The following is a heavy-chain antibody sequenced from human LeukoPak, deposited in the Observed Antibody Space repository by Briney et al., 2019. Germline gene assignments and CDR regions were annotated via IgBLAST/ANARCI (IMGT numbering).Heavy chain of an antibody. CDR2: IYYSGST. CDR1: GGSISSSSYY. D-gene: IGHD2-21*02. V-gene: IGHV4-39*07. J-gene: IGHJ4*02. Sequence: PSETLSLTCTVSGGSISSSSYYWGWIRQPPGKGLEWIGSIYYSGSTYYNPSLKSRVTISVDTSKNQFSLKLSSVTAADTAVYYCARFCGGDCSIGDYWGQGTLVTVSS. CDR3: ARFCGGDCSIGDY.